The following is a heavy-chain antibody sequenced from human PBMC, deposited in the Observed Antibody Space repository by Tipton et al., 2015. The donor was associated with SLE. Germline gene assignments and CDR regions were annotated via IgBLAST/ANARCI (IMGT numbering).Heavy chain of an antibody. J-gene: IGHJ4*02. CDR3: ARVSSGYYYGDYFDY. CDR2: ISSSSSYI. CDR1: GFTFSGYS. V-gene: IGHV3-21*03. Sequence: GSLRLSCAASGFTFSGYSINWVRQAPGKGLEWVSSISSSSSYIYYADSVKGRFTISRDNAKNSPYLQMNSLRAEDTAVYYCARVSSGYYYGDYFDYWGQGTLVTVSS. D-gene: IGHD3-22*01.